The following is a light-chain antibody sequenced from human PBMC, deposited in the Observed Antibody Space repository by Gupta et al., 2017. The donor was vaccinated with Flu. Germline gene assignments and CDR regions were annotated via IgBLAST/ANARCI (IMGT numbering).Light chain of an antibody. CDR1: SGHSNYA. Sequence: VKLTCTLSSGHSNYAIAWHQQQPEKGPRYLMKLNSDGSHSKGDGIPDRFSGSSSGAERYLTISSLQAEDEADYYCQTWGTGPVVFGGGTKLTVL. J-gene: IGLJ2*01. CDR3: QTWGTGPVV. CDR2: LNSDGSH. V-gene: IGLV4-69*01.